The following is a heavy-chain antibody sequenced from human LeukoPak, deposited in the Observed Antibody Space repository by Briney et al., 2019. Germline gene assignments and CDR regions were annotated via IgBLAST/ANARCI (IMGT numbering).Heavy chain of an antibody. D-gene: IGHD6-6*01. CDR1: GFTFSSYA. V-gene: IGHV3-30-3*01. Sequence: GGSLRLSCAASGFTFSSYAMHWVRQAPRKRLEWVAVTSYDGSNKYYADSVKGRFTISRDNSKNTLYLQMNSLRAEDTAVYYCARGPRYSSSSRSVDPWGQGTLVTVSS. CDR3: ARGPRYSSSSRSVDP. CDR2: TSYDGSNK. J-gene: IGHJ5*02.